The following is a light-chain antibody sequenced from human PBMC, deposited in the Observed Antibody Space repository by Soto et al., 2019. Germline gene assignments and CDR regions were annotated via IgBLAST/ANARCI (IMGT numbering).Light chain of an antibody. CDR1: QSVSSY. V-gene: IGKV3-11*01. J-gene: IGKJ4*01. CDR2: DAS. Sequence: EIVLTQSPATLSLSPGERATLSCRASQSVSSYLAWYQQKPGQAPRLLIYDASNRATGIPARFSGSGSGTDVTLTNSSLEPEDFAVYYCQQRSNWPPKVTFGGGTKVEIK. CDR3: QQRSNWPPKVT.